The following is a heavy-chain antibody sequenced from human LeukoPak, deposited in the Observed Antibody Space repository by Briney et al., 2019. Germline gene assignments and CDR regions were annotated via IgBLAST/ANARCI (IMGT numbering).Heavy chain of an antibody. Sequence: ASVKVSCKASGYTFTGYYMHWVRQAPGQGLEWMGWINPNSGGTNYAQKFQGWVTVTRDTSISTAYMELSRLRSDDTAVYYCARSTSVVVPAAIDFDYWGQGTLVTVSS. CDR2: INPNSGGT. D-gene: IGHD2-2*02. J-gene: IGHJ4*02. CDR3: ARSTSVVVPAAIDFDY. CDR1: GYTFTGYY. V-gene: IGHV1-2*04.